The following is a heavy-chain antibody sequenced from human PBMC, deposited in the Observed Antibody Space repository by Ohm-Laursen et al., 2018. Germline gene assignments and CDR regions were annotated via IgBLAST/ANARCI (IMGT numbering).Heavy chain of an antibody. V-gene: IGHV1-8*01. J-gene: IGHJ4*02. CDR2: MNPNSGNT. CDR1: GYTFTSYD. D-gene: IGHD2-2*01. Sequence: ASVKVSCKVSGYTFTSYDINWVRQATGQGLEWMGWMNPNSGNTGYAQKFQGRVTMTRNTSISTAYMELSSLRSEDTAVYYCARDRKGGLQRDAYYWGQGTLVTVSS. CDR3: ARDRKGGLQRDAYY.